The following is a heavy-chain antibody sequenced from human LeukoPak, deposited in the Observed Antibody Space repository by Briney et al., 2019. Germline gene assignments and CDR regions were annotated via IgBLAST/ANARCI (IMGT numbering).Heavy chain of an antibody. J-gene: IGHJ4*02. Sequence: GGSLRLSCAASGFTFSSYAMHWVRQAPGKGLEWVSAISGSGGRTYYADSVKGRFTISRDNSKNTLYLQMNSLRAEDTAVYYCAKDLQRYSGSYYNYWGQGTLVTVSS. CDR2: ISGSGGRT. V-gene: IGHV3-23*01. CDR1: GFTFSSYA. D-gene: IGHD1-26*01. CDR3: AKDLQRYSGSYYNY.